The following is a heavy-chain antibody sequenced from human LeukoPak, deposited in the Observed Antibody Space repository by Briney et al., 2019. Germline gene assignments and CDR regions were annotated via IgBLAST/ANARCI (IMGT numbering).Heavy chain of an antibody. V-gene: IGHV4-4*07. CDR2: IYTSGST. D-gene: IGHD3-3*01. Sequence: SETLSLTCTVSGGSISSCYWSWIRQPAGKGLEWIGHIYTSGSTNYNPSLKSRVTMSVDTSKNQFSLKLSSVTAADTAVYYCARDRDTYYDFWSGYPHNWFDPWGQGTLVTVSS. CDR1: GGSISSCY. J-gene: IGHJ5*02. CDR3: ARDRDTYYDFWSGYPHNWFDP.